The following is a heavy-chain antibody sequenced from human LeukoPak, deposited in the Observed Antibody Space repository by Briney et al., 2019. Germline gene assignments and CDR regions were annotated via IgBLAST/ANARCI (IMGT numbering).Heavy chain of an antibody. J-gene: IGHJ4*02. CDR3: ARGADYYGSSYYDY. CDR1: GGSISSYY. D-gene: IGHD3-10*01. CDR2: IYYSGST. Sequence: SETLSLTCTVSGGSISSYYWSWIRQPPGKGLEWIGYIYYSGSTNYNPSLKSRVTISVDTSKNQFSLKLSSVTAADTAVYYCARGADYYGSSYYDYWGQGALVTVSS. V-gene: IGHV4-59*01.